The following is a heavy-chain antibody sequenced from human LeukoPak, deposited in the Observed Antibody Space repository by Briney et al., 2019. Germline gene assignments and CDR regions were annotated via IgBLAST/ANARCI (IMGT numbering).Heavy chain of an antibody. CDR1: GFTFSSNA. D-gene: IGHD3-10*01. V-gene: IGHV3-30*02. CDR2: IRYDGSSQ. CDR3: ARVTTSGSYKFDY. Sequence: GGSLRLSCAASGFTFSSNAMHWVRQAPGKGLEWVAFIRYDGSSQYYADSVKGRFTISRDNSKNTLYLQMNSLRAEDTAVYYCARVTTSGSYKFDYWGQGTLVTVSS. J-gene: IGHJ4*02.